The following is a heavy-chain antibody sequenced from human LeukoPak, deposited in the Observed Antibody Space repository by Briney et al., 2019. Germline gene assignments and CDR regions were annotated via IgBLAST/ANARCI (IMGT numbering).Heavy chain of an antibody. CDR1: GYTFTGYY. CDR2: INPNSGGT. CDR3: AREVYSSSNWFDP. D-gene: IGHD6-6*01. J-gene: IGHJ5*02. Sequence: ASVKVSCKASGYTFTGYYMHWVRQAPGQGLEWMGWINPNSGGTNYAQEFQGRVTMTRDTSISTAYMELSRLRFDDTAVYYCAREVYSSSNWFDPWGQGTLVTVSS. V-gene: IGHV1-2*02.